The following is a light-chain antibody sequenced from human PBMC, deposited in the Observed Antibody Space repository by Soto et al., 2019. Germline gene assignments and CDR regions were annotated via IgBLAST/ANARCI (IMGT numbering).Light chain of an antibody. J-gene: IGLJ1*01. V-gene: IGLV1-47*01. CDR2: WND. Sequence: QSALTQPPSASGTPGQRVTISCSGSSSNIGSHYVYWFQLLPGTAPKLLIYWNDERPSGVPDRFSGSKSGTSASLAISRLRSEDEADYYCGAWDDRLSGYFFGSGTKVTVL. CDR3: GAWDDRLSGYF. CDR1: SSNIGSHY.